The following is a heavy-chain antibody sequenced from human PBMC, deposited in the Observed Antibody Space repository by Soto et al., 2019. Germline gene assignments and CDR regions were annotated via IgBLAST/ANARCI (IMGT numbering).Heavy chain of an antibody. CDR2: IYPADSDT. D-gene: IGHD3-22*01. Sequence: PGESLKISCKGPGYSFSFFCLGWVRQRPGKGMEWMGVIYPADSDTRYSPSFEGQVTISADKSFSAVYLQWSSLKASDTAMYYCARLGYDSSDYPFDYWGQGXLVTVYS. V-gene: IGHV5-51*01. CDR3: ARLGYDSSDYPFDY. CDR1: GYSFSFFC. J-gene: IGHJ4*02.